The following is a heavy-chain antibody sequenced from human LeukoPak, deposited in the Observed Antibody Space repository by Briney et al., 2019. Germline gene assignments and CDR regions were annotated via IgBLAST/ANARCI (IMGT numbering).Heavy chain of an antibody. CDR3: SRHEALPGDY. V-gene: IGHV3-73*01. CDR1: GFTFSGST. CDR2: IRTKANNYAT. J-gene: IGHJ4*02. Sequence: GGSLKLSCAASGFTFSGSTVHCVRQASGKGLDWVGHIRTKANNYATAYAASVKGRFTISRDDSKNTAYLQMNSLKIEDTAVYYCSRHEALPGDYWGQGTLVTVSS. D-gene: IGHD2-21*02.